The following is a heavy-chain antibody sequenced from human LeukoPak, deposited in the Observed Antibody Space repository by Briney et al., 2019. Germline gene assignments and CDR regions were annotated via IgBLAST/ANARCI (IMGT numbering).Heavy chain of an antibody. V-gene: IGHV1-2*02. Sequence: ASVKVSCKASGYTFTGYYMHWVRQAPGQGLEWMGWINPNSGGTNYAQKFQGRVTMTRDTSISTAYMELSRLRSDDTAVYYCARDAAYCGGDCYSDYRGQGTLVTVSS. CDR3: ARDAAYCGGDCYSDY. J-gene: IGHJ4*02. D-gene: IGHD2-21*02. CDR2: INPNSGGT. CDR1: GYTFTGYY.